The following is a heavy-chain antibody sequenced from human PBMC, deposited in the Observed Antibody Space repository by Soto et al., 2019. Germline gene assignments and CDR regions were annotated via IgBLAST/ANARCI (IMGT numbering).Heavy chain of an antibody. D-gene: IGHD3-10*01. Sequence: PSETLSLTCNVSGGSISSSSYYWGWIRQPPGKGLEWIASIYYSGHTYYNPSLKSRVTISVDTSKNQFSLKLSSVTAADTAVYYCAITFWFGNTPNWFDPCGQRSLVTVSS. CDR1: GGSISSSSYY. CDR3: AITFWFGNTPNWFDP. J-gene: IGHJ5*02. CDR2: IYYSGHT. V-gene: IGHV4-39*01.